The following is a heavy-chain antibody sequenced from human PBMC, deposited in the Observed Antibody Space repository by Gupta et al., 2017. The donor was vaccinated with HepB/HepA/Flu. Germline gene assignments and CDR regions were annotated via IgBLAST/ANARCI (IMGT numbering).Heavy chain of an antibody. CDR2: ISDSGYII. CDR1: GFTFSDYY. V-gene: IGHV3-11*01. D-gene: IGHD3-3*01. CDR3: VGGNDFWSGYQNFDL. J-gene: IGHJ3*01. Sequence: QVQLVESGGGLVKPGGSLRLPCVASGFTFSDYYMTWIRQAPGAGLEWLSDISDSGYIIHSAVFVKGRFAISRDNDKNSLYLHLASLTAEDTAVYYCVGGNDFWSGYQNFDLCGQVTMVTVSS.